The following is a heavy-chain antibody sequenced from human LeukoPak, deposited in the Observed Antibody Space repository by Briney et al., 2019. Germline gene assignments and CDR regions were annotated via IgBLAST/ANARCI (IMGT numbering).Heavy chain of an antibody. V-gene: IGHV3-74*01. CDR3: ARVVLSGAYQIDL. CDR1: GFTFSTYW. Sequence: PGGSLRLSCAASGFTFSTYWMHWVRQAPGKGLVWVSRINGDGGTTTYADSVKGRFTISRDNAQSTLYLQVNSLRVEDAAVYYCARVVLSGAYQIDLWGQGTLVTVSS. J-gene: IGHJ5*02. D-gene: IGHD2/OR15-2a*01. CDR2: INGDGGTT.